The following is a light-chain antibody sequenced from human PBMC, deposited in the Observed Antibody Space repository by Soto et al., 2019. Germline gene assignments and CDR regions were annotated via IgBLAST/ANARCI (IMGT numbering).Light chain of an antibody. CDR3: VLYMGSGIWV. CDR2: NTY. CDR1: SGSVSTSYY. V-gene: IGLV8-61*01. J-gene: IGLJ3*02. Sequence: QTVVTQEPSFSVSPGGTVTFTCGLSSGSVSTSYYPSWYRQTPGRAPRTIIYNTYTRSSGVPDRFSGSILGNKAALTITGAQADDESDYYCVLYMGSGIWVFGGGTKLTVL.